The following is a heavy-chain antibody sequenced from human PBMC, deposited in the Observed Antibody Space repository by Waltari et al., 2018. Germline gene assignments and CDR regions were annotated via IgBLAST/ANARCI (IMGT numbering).Heavy chain of an antibody. CDR1: GGSISSSSHH. CDR2: NFYSGNT. CDR3: ATLYPTSLAGTGAFDI. V-gene: IGHV4-39*01. J-gene: IGHJ3*02. Sequence: QVHLQESGPGLVKPSETLSLTCTVSGGSISSSSHHWGWIRQPPGQGLEWSGSNFYSGNTSYHPSFKSRCSVYMDTSNNQFSRNVSSVTTADSGIYYCATLYPTSLAGTGAFDIWGQGSMFTVSS. D-gene: IGHD6-19*01.